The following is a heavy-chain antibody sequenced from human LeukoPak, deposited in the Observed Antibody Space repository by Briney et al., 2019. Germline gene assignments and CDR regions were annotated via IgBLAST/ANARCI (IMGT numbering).Heavy chain of an antibody. D-gene: IGHD3-16*01. J-gene: IGHJ6*03. V-gene: IGHV4-59*08. CDR3: AVGATHYYMDV. Sequence: SETLSLTCTVSGGSIRGSYCSSVRQPPGKGLEWIAYIYYSGSTNYNPSLKSRVTISLDTSKNQFSLKLSSVTAADTAVYYCAVGATHYYMDVWGKGTTVTVSS. CDR1: GGSIRGSY. CDR2: IYYSGST.